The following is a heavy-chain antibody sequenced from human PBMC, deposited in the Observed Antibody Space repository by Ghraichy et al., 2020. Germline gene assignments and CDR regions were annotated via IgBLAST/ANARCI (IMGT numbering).Heavy chain of an antibody. V-gene: IGHV3-7*03. CDR2: IKEDGSEK. CDR3: ARDPWIWDWLD. J-gene: IGHJ4*02. Sequence: ESLNISCATSGFTFSRYWMSWVRQAPGKGLELVANIKEDGSEKYYVDSVKGRFTISRDNAKNSLYLQMNSLRVEDTALYYCARDPWIWDWLDWGQGTLVTVSS. CDR1: GFTFSRYW. D-gene: IGHD2-8*02.